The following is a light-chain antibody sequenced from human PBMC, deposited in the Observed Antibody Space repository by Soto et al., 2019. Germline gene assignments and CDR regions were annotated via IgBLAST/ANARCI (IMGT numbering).Light chain of an antibody. Sequence: EIVLTQSPGTLSLSPGERATLSCRASQSVSSSYLAWYQQKPGQAPRLLIYDASSRGTGIPDRFSGSGSGTDFTLTISRLEPEDFAVYYCELYSSSPLTFGQGTKVEIK. CDR1: QSVSSSY. CDR3: ELYSSSPLT. J-gene: IGKJ1*01. V-gene: IGKV3-20*01. CDR2: DAS.